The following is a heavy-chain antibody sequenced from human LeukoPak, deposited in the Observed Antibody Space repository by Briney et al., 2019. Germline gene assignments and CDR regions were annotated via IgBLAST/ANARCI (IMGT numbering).Heavy chain of an antibody. D-gene: IGHD3-9*01. CDR1: GLTISDYY. CDR2: IDRSGSAI. Sequence: GGSLRLSCAASGLTISDYYMRWIHQAPGKGLEWVSYIDRSGSAIYYADSVKGRFTISRDNAKNSLFLQMNSLRAEDTAVYYCARAYYDSTGLDYWGRGTLVTVSS. J-gene: IGHJ4*02. V-gene: IGHV3-11*04. CDR3: ARAYYDSTGLDY.